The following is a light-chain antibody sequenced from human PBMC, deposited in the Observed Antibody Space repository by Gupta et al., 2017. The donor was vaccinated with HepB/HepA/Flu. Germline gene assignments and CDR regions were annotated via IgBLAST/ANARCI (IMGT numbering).Light chain of an antibody. J-gene: IGLJ2*01. V-gene: IGLV3-21*04. CDR1: NIGSKS. CDR2: YDS. Sequence: SYVLPQPPSASVAPGKTARITCGGNNIGSKSVHWYQQKPGQAPVLVIYYDSDRPSGIPERFSGSNSGNTATLTISRVEAGDEADYYCQVWDSSSDHPVFGGGTKLTVL. CDR3: QVWDSSSDHPV.